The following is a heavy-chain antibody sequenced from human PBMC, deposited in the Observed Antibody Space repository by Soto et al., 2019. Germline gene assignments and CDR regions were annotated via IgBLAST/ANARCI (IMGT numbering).Heavy chain of an antibody. CDR3: AKDLRGATSGGY. D-gene: IGHD1-26*01. CDR1: GFTFSSYG. J-gene: IGHJ4*02. Sequence: QVQLVESGGGVVQPGRSLRLSCAASGFTFSSYGMHWVRQAPGKGLEWVAVISYDGSNKYYADSVKGRFTISRDNSKNTLYLQMNSLRAEDTAVYYCAKDLRGATSGGYWGQGTLVTVSS. CDR2: ISYDGSNK. V-gene: IGHV3-30*18.